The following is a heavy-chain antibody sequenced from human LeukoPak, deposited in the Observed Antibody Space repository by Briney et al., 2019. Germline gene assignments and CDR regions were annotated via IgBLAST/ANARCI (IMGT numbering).Heavy chain of an antibody. D-gene: IGHD2-15*01. Sequence: GGSLKLSCAASGFTFSGSAMHWVRQASGRGLEWVGRVRSKGNNFATSYAASVKGRFTISRDESQNTAYLQMNSLKTEDTAVYYCSAWAGVALGATGAFEDYWGQGTLVTVSS. CDR3: SAWAGVALGATGAFEDY. CDR1: GFTFSGSA. CDR2: VRSKGNNFAT. V-gene: IGHV3-73*01. J-gene: IGHJ4*02.